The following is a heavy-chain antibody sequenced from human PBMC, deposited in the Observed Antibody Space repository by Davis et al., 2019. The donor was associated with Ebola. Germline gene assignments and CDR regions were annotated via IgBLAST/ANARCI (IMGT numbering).Heavy chain of an antibody. Sequence: AASVKVSCKASGYTFTSYAMHWVRQAHGQRLEWMGWINAGNGNTKYSQKFQGRVTITRDTSASTAYMELSSLRSEDTAVYYCARDSVVVPAAMGGYYYYGMDVWGQGTTVTVSS. D-gene: IGHD2-2*01. V-gene: IGHV1-3*01. CDR3: ARDSVVVPAAMGGYYYYGMDV. J-gene: IGHJ6*02. CDR1: GYTFTSYA. CDR2: INAGNGNT.